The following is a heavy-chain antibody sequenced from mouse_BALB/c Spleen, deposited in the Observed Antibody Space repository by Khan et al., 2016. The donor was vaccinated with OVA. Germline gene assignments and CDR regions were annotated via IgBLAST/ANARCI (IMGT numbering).Heavy chain of an antibody. CDR1: GFSLTDYA. V-gene: IGHV2-6-5*01. CDR3: AKDPPLYGMDS. J-gene: IGHJ4*01. CDR2: MWAGGSK. Sequence: QVQLQQPGPGLVAPSQSLSITCTISGFSLTDYAVSWIRQTPGKGLEWLGVMWAGGSKYYNSVLKSRLSISKDNSKSQVLLKVHSLQTDDTAMYYCAKDPPLYGMDSWGQGTSVTVAS.